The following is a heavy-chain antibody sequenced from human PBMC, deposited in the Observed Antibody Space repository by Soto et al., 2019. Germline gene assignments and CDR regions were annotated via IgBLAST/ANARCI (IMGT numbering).Heavy chain of an antibody. D-gene: IGHD2-2*01. CDR3: ARGTPPHSYCSFISCYLPNWFVP. Sequence: ASVKVSCKASGYTFTSYGISWVRQAPGQGLEWMGWISAYNGNTNYAQKLQGRVTMTTDTSTSTAYMELRSRRSDDTAVYYCARGTPPHSYCSFISCYLPNWFVPRGPGTLVTVSS. CDR2: ISAYNGNT. J-gene: IGHJ5*02. V-gene: IGHV1-18*01. CDR1: GYTFTSYG.